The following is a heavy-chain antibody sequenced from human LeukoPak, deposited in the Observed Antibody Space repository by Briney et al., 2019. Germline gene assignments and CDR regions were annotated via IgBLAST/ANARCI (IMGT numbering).Heavy chain of an antibody. CDR3: ARDGGDIVVVVAASTGSGYFDY. Sequence: QPGGSLRLSCAASGFTFSSYAMHWVHQAPGKGLEWVAVISYDASNKYYADSVKGRFTISRDNSKNTLYLQMNSLRAEDTAVYYCARDGGDIVVVVAASTGSGYFDYWGQGTLVTVSS. J-gene: IGHJ4*02. D-gene: IGHD2-15*01. V-gene: IGHV3-30*04. CDR2: ISYDASNK. CDR1: GFTFSSYA.